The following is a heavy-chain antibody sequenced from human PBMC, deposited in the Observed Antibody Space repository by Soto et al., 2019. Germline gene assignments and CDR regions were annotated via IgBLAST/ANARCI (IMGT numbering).Heavy chain of an antibody. V-gene: IGHV3-23*01. CDR1: GFTFSSYA. CDR3: AKDRGFGDSGRHYGDAFDI. D-gene: IGHD1-26*01. CDR2: ISGSGGRT. J-gene: IGHJ3*02. Sequence: EVQLLESGGGLVQPGGSLRLSCAASGFTFSSYAMSWVRQAPGKGLEWVSAISGSGGRTYYADSVKGRFTISRDNSKNALYLQLNSLRAEDTLVYYCAKDRGFGDSGRHYGDAFDICGQGTMVTVSS.